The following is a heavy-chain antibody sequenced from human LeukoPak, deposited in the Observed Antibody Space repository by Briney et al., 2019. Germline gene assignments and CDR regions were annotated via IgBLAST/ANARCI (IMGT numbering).Heavy chain of an antibody. CDR3: AKDLYCSGGSCYPYGMDV. D-gene: IGHD2-15*01. J-gene: IGHJ6*02. V-gene: IGHV3-30*02. Sequence: PGGSLRLSWAASGFTFSSYGMRWVRQAHGKGMEWVAFIRYDGSNKYYPFSLKRRFPISRDNSKNPLYLQMNSLRAEDTAVYYCAKDLYCSGGSCYPYGMDVWGQGTTVTVSS. CDR2: IRYDGSNK. CDR1: GFTFSSYG.